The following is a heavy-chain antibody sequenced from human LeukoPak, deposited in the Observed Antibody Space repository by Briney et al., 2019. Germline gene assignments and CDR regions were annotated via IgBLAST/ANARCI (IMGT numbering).Heavy chain of an antibody. J-gene: IGHJ6*03. CDR1: GGSISSSSYY. V-gene: IGHV4-39*01. CDR2: IYYSGST. D-gene: IGHD2-15*01. CDR3: ASVVVVPPDYYYYMDV. Sequence: PSETLSLTCTVSGGSISSSSYYWGWIRQPPGKGLEWIGSIYYSGSTYYNPSLKSRVTISVDTSKNQFSLKLSSVTAADTAVYYCASVVVVPPDYYYYMDVWGKGTTVTIPS.